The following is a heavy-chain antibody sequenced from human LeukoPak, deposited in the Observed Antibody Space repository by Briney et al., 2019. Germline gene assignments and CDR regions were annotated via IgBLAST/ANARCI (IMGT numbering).Heavy chain of an antibody. CDR1: GYTFTSYG. CDR3: ARITYDFWSGYYMPDDP. CDR2: ISIYNGNT. J-gene: IGHJ5*02. Sequence: ASVKVSCKASGYTFTSYGISWVRQASGQGLEWMGWISIYNGNTDYAQKLRGRVTMTTDTSTSTAYLELRGLRSDDTAVYYCARITYDFWSGYYMPDDPWGQGTLVTVSS. V-gene: IGHV1-18*01. D-gene: IGHD3-3*01.